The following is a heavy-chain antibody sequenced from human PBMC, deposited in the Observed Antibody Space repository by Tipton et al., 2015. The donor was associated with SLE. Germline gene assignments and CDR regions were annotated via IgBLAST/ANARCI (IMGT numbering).Heavy chain of an antibody. CDR2: FYYSGST. J-gene: IGHJ3*02. CDR1: GGSISSHY. CDR3: AREYYDILTGYRLDAFDI. D-gene: IGHD3-9*01. Sequence: TLSLTCTVSGGSISSHYWSWIRQPPGKGLEWIGYFYYSGSTNYNPPLKSRVTISVDTSKNQFSLKLSSVTAADTAVYYCAREYYDILTGYRLDAFDIWGQGTMVTVSS. V-gene: IGHV4-59*11.